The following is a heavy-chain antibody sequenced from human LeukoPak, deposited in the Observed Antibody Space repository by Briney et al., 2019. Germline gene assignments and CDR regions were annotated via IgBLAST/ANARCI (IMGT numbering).Heavy chain of an antibody. D-gene: IGHD2-15*01. CDR1: GGSISSSSYY. J-gene: IGHJ5*02. CDR3: ARARDCSGGSCYQFNWFDP. V-gene: IGHV4-39*07. Sequence: PSETLSLTCTVSGGSISSSSYYWVWIRQPPGKGLEWIGCIYYIGSTHYNPSLKSRVTMSVDTSKNQFSLELSSVTAADTAVYYCARARDCSGGSCYQFNWFDPWGQGTLVTVSS. CDR2: IYYIGST.